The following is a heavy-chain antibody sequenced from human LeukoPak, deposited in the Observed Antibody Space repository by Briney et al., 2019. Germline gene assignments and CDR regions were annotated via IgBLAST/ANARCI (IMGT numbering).Heavy chain of an antibody. CDR1: GFTFSSYG. J-gene: IGHJ5*02. Sequence: PGGSLRLSCAASGFTFSSYGMHWVRQAPGKGLEWVAVIWYDGSNKYYADSVKGRFTISRDNSKNTLYLQMNSLRAEDTAVYYCARKRYCSGGSCPNWFDPWGQGTLVTVSS. CDR2: IWYDGSNK. CDR3: ARKRYCSGGSCPNWFDP. V-gene: IGHV3-33*01. D-gene: IGHD2-15*01.